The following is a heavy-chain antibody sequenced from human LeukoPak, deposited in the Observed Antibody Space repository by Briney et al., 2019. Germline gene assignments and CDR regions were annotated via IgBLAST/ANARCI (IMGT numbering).Heavy chain of an antibody. D-gene: IGHD3-22*01. J-gene: IGHJ4*02. CDR1: GYTFTSYY. Sequence: GASAKVSCKASGYTFTSYYMHSVPQAPGQGVEWMGVINPNGGTTNYPQKFQGRVTMTTNSSTSTVYMELSSLTSEDTALYYLGRANYYDSSAYYLDYWGQGTLVTVSS. V-gene: IGHV1-46*01. CDR2: INPNGGTT. CDR3: GRANYYDSSAYYLDY.